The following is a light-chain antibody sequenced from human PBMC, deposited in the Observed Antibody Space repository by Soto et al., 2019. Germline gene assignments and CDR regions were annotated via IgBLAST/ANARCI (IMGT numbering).Light chain of an antibody. J-gene: IGKJ1*01. CDR3: QQYHNYWT. V-gene: IGKV1-5*01. CDR1: ESMSNC. Sequence: DIQMTQSPSTLSASVGDRVTITCRASESMSNCLAWYPPKPGKAPKLLISGASSLQSGVPSRFSGSASGTEFTLTISSLQPDDFATYYCQQYHNYWTFGQGTKVDIK. CDR2: GAS.